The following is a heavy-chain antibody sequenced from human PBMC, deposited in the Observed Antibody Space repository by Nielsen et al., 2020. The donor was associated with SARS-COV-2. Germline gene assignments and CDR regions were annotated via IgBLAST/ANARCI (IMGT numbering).Heavy chain of an antibody. J-gene: IGHJ4*02. V-gene: IGHV1-46*01. Sequence: ASVKVSCKASGYTFTGYYMHWVRQAPGQGLEWMGIINPSGGSTSYAQKFQGRVTMTGDTSTSTVYMELSSLRSEDTAVYYCARDGAIAVAGSSWDYWGQGTLVTVSS. CDR3: ARDGAIAVAGSSWDY. CDR1: GYTFTGYY. CDR2: INPSGGST. D-gene: IGHD6-19*01.